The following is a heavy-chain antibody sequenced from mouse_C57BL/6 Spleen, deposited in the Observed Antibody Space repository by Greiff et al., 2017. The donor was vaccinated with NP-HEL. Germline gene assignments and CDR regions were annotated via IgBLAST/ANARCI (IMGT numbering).Heavy chain of an antibody. CDR3: ARAGEGFAY. V-gene: IGHV5-15*04. Sequence: EVKVEESGGGLVQPGGSLKLSCAASGFTFSDYGMAWVRQAPRKGPEWVAFISNLAYSIYYADTVTGRFTISRENAKNTLYLEMSSLRSEDTAMYYCARAGEGFAYWGQGTLVTVSA. J-gene: IGHJ3*01. CDR1: GFTFSDYG. CDR2: ISNLAYSI.